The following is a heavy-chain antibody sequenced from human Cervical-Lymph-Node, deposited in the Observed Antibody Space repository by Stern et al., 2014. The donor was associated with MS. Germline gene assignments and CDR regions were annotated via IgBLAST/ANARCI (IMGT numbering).Heavy chain of an antibody. D-gene: IGHD5-18*01. CDR3: ARQSSGGYR. CDR2: ISYSGST. Sequence: QVQLQESGPGLVRPSETLSLTCTVSGGSVSSGSYYWNWIRQPPAKGLEWIGYISYSGSTNYNPSLKSRVTISVDTSKNEFSLKLSSVTAADTAVYYCARQSSGGYRWGQGTLVTVSS. J-gene: IGHJ4*02. V-gene: IGHV4-61*01. CDR1: GGSVSSGSYY.